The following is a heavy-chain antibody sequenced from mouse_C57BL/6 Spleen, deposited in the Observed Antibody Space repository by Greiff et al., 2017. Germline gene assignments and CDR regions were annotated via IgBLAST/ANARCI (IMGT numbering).Heavy chain of an antibody. V-gene: IGHV1-69*01. CDR2: IDPSDSYT. J-gene: IGHJ3*01. Sequence: QVQLQQSGAELVMPGASVKLSCKASGYTFTSYWMHWVKQRPGQGLEWIGEIDPSDSYTNYNQKFKGKSTLTVDKSSSTAYMQLSSLTSEDSAVYYCARGPLTTVVARGFAYWGQGTLVTVSA. D-gene: IGHD1-1*01. CDR1: GYTFTSYW. CDR3: ARGPLTTVVARGFAY.